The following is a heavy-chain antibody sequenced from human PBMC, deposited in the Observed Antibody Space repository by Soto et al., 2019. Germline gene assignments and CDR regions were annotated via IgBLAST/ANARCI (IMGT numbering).Heavy chain of an antibody. Sequence: PVGSLRLSCTSSVCTFGDYAMSCVRHSPGKGLEWVGFIRSKAYGGTTEYAASVKGRFTISRDDSKSIAYLQMNSLKTEDTAVYYCTRESSSSWFSAFDDWGQGTLVIVSS. CDR2: IRSKAYGGTT. CDR1: VCTFGDYA. CDR3: TRESSSSWFSAFDD. D-gene: IGHD6-13*01. J-gene: IGHJ4*02. V-gene: IGHV3-49*04.